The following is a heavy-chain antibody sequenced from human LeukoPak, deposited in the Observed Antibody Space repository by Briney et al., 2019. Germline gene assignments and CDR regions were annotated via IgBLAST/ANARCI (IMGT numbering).Heavy chain of an antibody. CDR1: GGSIRSSYYY. CDR3: ARRAYRDAFDI. Sequence: SETLSLTCTVSGGSIRSSYYYWGWIRQPPGKGLEWIGSIYDSGSTYYNPSLKSRVTISVDTSKNQFSLKLSSVTAADTAVYYCARRAYRDAFDIWGQGTMVTVSS. V-gene: IGHV4-39*07. CDR2: IYDSGST. J-gene: IGHJ3*02.